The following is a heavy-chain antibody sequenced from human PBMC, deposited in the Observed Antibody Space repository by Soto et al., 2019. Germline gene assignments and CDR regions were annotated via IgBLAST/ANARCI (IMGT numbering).Heavy chain of an antibody. CDR3: ARGGSGITGTTYAFDI. Sequence: GASVKVSCKASGYTFTSYAMHWVRQAPGQRLEWMGWINAGNGNTKYPQKFQGRVTITRDTSASTAYMELSSLRSEDTAVYYCARGGSGITGTTYAFDIWGQGTMVTVSS. CDR1: GYTFTSYA. J-gene: IGHJ3*02. D-gene: IGHD1-20*01. V-gene: IGHV1-3*01. CDR2: INAGNGNT.